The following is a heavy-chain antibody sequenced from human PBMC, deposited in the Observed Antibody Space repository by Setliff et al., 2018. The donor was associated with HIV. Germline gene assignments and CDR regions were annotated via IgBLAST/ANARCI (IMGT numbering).Heavy chain of an antibody. CDR1: GYTFTNYG. CDR2: ISGYNSDT. J-gene: IGHJ4*02. D-gene: IGHD6-6*01. V-gene: IGHV1-18*04. CDR3: AREVVPTSEYHTFDS. Sequence: ASVKXSCKASGYTFTNYGISWLRQAPGQGLEWMGWISGYNSDTKYAEKVQGRVTMTTDTSTGTAYMELRSLRSDDTAVYYCAREVVPTSEYHTFDSWGQGSLVTVSS.